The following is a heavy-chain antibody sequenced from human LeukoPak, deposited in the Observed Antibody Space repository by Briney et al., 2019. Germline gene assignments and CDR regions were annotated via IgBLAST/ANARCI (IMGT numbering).Heavy chain of an antibody. CDR1: GGSISSGYY. CDR2: IYHSGST. V-gene: IGHV4-38-2*02. D-gene: IGHD3-22*01. Sequence: SETLSLTCTVSGGSISSGYYWGWIRPPPGKGLEWIGSIYHSGSTYYNPSLKSRVTISVDTSKNQFSLKLSSVTAADTAVYYCARDYYDSSGYYGRDYNWFDPWGQGTLVTVSS. CDR3: ARDYYDSSGYYGRDYNWFDP. J-gene: IGHJ5*02.